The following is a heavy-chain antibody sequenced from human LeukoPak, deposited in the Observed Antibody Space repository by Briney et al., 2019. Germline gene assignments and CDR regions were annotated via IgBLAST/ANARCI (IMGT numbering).Heavy chain of an antibody. CDR1: GFTFSRYW. Sequence: GGSLRLSCVASGFTFSRYWIHWVRQAPGKGLEWVSAIGDNGGDTKYADSMKGRFTISRDNSRNTLYLQLNSLRVEDTAIYYCGRDWKLDYWGQGTLVTVSS. CDR3: GRDWKLDY. V-gene: IGHV3-23*01. D-gene: IGHD1-1*01. CDR2: IGDNGGDT. J-gene: IGHJ4*02.